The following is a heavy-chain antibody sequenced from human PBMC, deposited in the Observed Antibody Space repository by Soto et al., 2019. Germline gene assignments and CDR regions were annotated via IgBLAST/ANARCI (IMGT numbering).Heavy chain of an antibody. CDR1: GFTFSSYG. J-gene: IGHJ6*02. D-gene: IGHD6-13*01. CDR3: AKEIGYSSSWPPSYYYGMDV. Sequence: GGSLRLSCAASGFTFSSYGMHWVRQAPGKGLEWVAVISYDGSNKYYADSVKGRFTISRDNSKNTLYLQMNSLRAEDTAVYYCAKEIGYSSSWPPSYYYGMDVWGQGTTVTVSS. V-gene: IGHV3-30*18. CDR2: ISYDGSNK.